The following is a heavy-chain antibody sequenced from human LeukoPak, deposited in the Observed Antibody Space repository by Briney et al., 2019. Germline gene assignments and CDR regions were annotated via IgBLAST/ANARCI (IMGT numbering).Heavy chain of an antibody. J-gene: IGHJ4*02. CDR1: GGSFSGYY. CDR2: INHSGST. CDR3: AREWLSLRYFEG. Sequence: PSETLSLTCAVYGGSFSGYYWSWIRQPPGKGLEWIGEINHSGSTNYNPSLKSRVTISVDTSKNQFSLKLSSVTAADTAVYYCAREWLSLRYFEGWGQGTLVTVSS. D-gene: IGHD3-9*01. V-gene: IGHV4-34*01.